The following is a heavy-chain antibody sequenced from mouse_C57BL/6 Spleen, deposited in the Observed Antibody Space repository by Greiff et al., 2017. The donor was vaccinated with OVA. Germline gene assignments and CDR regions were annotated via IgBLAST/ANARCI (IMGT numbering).Heavy chain of an antibody. CDR1: GYTFTTYP. J-gene: IGHJ3*01. V-gene: IGHV1-47*01. CDR3: ARRNNYDYDGAWFAY. CDR2: FHPYNDDT. D-gene: IGHD2-4*01. Sequence: VQLLQSGAELVKPGASVKMSCKASGYTFTTYPIEWMKQNHGKSLEWIGNFHPYNDDTKYNEKFKGKATLTVEKSSSTVYLELSRLTSDDSAVYYCARRNNYDYDGAWFAYWGQGTLVTVSA.